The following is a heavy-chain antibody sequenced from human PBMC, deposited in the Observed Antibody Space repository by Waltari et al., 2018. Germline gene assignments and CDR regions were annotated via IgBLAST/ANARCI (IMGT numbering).Heavy chain of an antibody. CDR1: GGSISRYY. CDR3: ATAKSYYVLDY. CDR2: IYYSGTT. D-gene: IGHD1-26*01. V-gene: IGHV4-59*01. Sequence: QVQLQQSGPGLVKPSETLSLTCTVPGGSISRYYRSWIRQPPGKGLEWIWDIYYSGTTNYNPSLKSRVTISMDTSKNQFSLTLGSVTAAETAVYYCATAKSYYVLDYWGQGTLVTVSP. J-gene: IGHJ4*02.